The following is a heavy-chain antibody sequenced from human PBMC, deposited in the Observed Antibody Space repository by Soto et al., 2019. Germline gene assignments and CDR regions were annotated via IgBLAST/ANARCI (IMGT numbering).Heavy chain of an antibody. D-gene: IGHD3-3*02. CDR3: ARGHLRRYDY. Sequence: SETLSLTCTVSGGSVSSGSYYWSWIRQPPGKGLEWIGYIYYSGSTNYNPSLKSRVTISVDTSKNQFSLKLSSVTAADTAVYYCARGHLRRYDYWGQGTLVTVSS. CDR1: GGSVSSGSYY. CDR2: IYYSGST. V-gene: IGHV4-61*01. J-gene: IGHJ4*02.